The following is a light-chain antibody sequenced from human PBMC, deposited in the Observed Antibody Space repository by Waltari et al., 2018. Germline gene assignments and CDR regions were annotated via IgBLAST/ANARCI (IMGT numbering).Light chain of an antibody. CDR2: EVS. Sequence: QSALTQPASVSGSPGQSITISCTGTSSDVGGYNYVSWYQQHPGKAPKLIIYEVSNRPSGVSNCFSGSKSGNTASLTISGLQAEDEADYYCSSYTSSSSWVFGGGTKLTVL. CDR1: SSDVGGYNY. J-gene: IGLJ3*02. V-gene: IGLV2-14*01. CDR3: SSYTSSSSWV.